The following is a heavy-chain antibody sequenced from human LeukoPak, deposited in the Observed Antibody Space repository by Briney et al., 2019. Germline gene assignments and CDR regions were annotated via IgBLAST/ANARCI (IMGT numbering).Heavy chain of an antibody. J-gene: IGHJ6*02. D-gene: IGHD2-15*01. CDR1: GYTFTSYG. CDR3: ARDGASYCSGGSCYSESYYYGMDV. CDR2: ISAYNGNT. Sequence: ASVKVSCKASGYTFTSYGISWVRQAPGQGLEWMGWISAYNGNTNYAQKLQGRVTMTTDTSTSTAYMELRSLRSDDTAVYYCARDGASYCSGGSCYSESYYYGMDVWGQGTTVTVSS. V-gene: IGHV1-18*01.